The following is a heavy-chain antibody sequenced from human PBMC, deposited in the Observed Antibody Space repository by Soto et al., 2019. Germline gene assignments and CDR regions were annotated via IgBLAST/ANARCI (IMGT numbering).Heavy chain of an antibody. CDR1: GGTFSSYA. V-gene: IGHV1-69*01. Sequence: QVQLVQSGAEVKKPGSSVKVSCKESGGTFSSYAIAWVRQAPGQGLEWMGGIVPIFGVANYAHKFQGRVAITADEATNTAYMEPSRLRSDDTAVYYCAKAAQTWYNWTDLGNWFDRWGHGTLVTVSS. CDR2: IVPIFGVA. CDR3: AKAAQTWYNWTDLGNWFDR. J-gene: IGHJ5*02. D-gene: IGHD1-1*01.